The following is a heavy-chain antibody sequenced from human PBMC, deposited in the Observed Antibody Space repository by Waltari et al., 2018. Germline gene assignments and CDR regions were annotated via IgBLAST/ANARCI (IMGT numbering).Heavy chain of an antibody. D-gene: IGHD6-13*01. V-gene: IGHV1-3*01. CDR1: GYTFTSYA. CDR3: ARAHFAAAAVNWYFDL. J-gene: IGHJ2*01. Sequence: QVQLVQSGAEVKKPGASVEVSCKASGYTFTSYAMHWVRQAPGQRLEWMGWINAGNGNTKYSQKFQGRVTITRDTSASTAYMELSSLRSEDTAVYYCARAHFAAAAVNWYFDLWGRGTLVTVSS. CDR2: INAGNGNT.